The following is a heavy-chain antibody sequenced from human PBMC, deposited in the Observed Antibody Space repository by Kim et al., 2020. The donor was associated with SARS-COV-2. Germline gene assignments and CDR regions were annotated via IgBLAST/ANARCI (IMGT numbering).Heavy chain of an antibody. CDR3: AKSRIYYYDTSLAH. CDR2: IGFDGSNK. V-gene: IGHV3-33*06. Sequence: GGSLRLSCTASGFIFNSYAMNWVRQAPGKGLEWVAGIGFDGSNKYYADSMKGRFTISRDNSKNTLYLQIYSLRAEDSAVYYCAKSRIYYYDTSLAHWGQGTLVTVSS. D-gene: IGHD3-22*01. J-gene: IGHJ4*02. CDR1: GFIFNSYA.